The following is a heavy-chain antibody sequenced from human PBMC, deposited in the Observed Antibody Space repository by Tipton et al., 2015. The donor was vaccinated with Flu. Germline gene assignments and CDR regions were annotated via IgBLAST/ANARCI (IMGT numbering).Heavy chain of an antibody. V-gene: IGHV4-59*01. J-gene: IGHJ5*02. CDR3: AGHTSYDGRTYHRSFDR. D-gene: IGHD2/OR15-2a*01. CDR1: GDSISYFY. CDR2: IHRSGDS. Sequence: TLSLTCTVSGDSISYFYWNWIRQPPGKGLEWIGYIHRSGDSKYNPSLKSRVTISVDTSKKQLFLKLSSVTAADTAMYYCAGHTSYDGRTYHRSFDRWGQGIQVTVSS.